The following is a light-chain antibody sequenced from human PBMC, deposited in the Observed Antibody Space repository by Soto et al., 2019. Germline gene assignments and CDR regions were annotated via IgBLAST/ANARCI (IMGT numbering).Light chain of an antibody. CDR1: SSDVGGYDC. CDR3: CSYITTNTFYV. V-gene: IGLV2-11*01. Sequence: QSVLTQPRSVSGSPGQSVTISCTGTSSDVGGYDCVSWYQQHPGRAPKLMVYDVRERPSGVSDRFSGSKSGNTASLTISGLQAEDEADYFCCSYITTNTFYVFGTGTKVTV. CDR2: DVR. J-gene: IGLJ1*01.